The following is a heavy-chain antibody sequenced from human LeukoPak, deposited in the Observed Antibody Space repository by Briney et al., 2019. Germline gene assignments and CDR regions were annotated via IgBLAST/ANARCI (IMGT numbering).Heavy chain of an antibody. CDR2: INHSGST. CDR3: ARGISPRRITMIVVATARFDY. Sequence: PSETLSLTCAVYGGSFSGYYWSWIRQPPGKGLEWIGEINHSGSTNYNPSLKSRVTISVDTSKNQFPLKLSYVPAADTAVYYCARGISPRRITMIVVATARFDYWGQGTLVSVSS. J-gene: IGHJ4*02. CDR1: GGSFSGYY. V-gene: IGHV4-34*01. D-gene: IGHD3-22*01.